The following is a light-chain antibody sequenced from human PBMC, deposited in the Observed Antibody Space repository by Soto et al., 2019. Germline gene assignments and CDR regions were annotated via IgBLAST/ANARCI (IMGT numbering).Light chain of an antibody. CDR3: SSYAGINIYV. V-gene: IGLV2-8*01. Sequence: QSVLTQPPSASGSPGQSVTISCTGTSSDVGAFNYVSWYQQPTGKAPKLMIFEINKRPSVVPDRFSGSKSRNTASLTVSGLQAEDEADYYCSSYAGINIYVFGGGTKVTVL. CDR1: SSDVGAFNY. J-gene: IGLJ1*01. CDR2: EIN.